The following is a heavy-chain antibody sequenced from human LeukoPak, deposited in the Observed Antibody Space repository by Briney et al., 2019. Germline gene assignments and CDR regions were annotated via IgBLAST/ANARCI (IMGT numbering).Heavy chain of an antibody. Sequence: PGGSLRLSCAASGFTFSSYAMSWVRQAPGKGLEWASAIGGSGSSTYYADSVTGRFTISRDNYKNMLYLQMNSLRAEDTAVCYCAKSRGSGTYYKGNDYWGQGTLVTVSS. CDR2: IGGSGSST. CDR1: GFTFSSYA. CDR3: AKSRGSGTYYKGNDY. J-gene: IGHJ4*02. V-gene: IGHV3-23*01. D-gene: IGHD3-10*01.